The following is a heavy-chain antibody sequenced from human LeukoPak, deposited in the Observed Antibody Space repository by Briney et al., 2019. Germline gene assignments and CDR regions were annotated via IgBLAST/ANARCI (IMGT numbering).Heavy chain of an antibody. D-gene: IGHD3-10*02. V-gene: IGHV6-1*01. Sequence: SQTLSLTFAISGDSVSSNSEAWNWIRQSPSRGLEWLGRTYYRSKWYNDYAVSVKSRITINPDTSKNQFSLQLNSVTPEDTAVYYCARHLANVRWGVNPRWFDPWGQGTLVTVSS. CDR2: TYYRSKWYN. CDR3: ARHLANVRWGVNPRWFDP. CDR1: GDSVSSNSEA. J-gene: IGHJ5*02.